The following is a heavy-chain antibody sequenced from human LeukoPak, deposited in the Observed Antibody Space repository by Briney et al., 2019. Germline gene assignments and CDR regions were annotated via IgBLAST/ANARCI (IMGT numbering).Heavy chain of an antibody. Sequence: SETLSLNCYVSGGSLNSGGYYWSWTRQHPERGLEWIGHISYTGTTSYNPSLESRVTISVDTSKSQFSLRLNSISVADTAVYYCAGLEITFGGVIAAWGQGTLVTVSS. CDR2: ISYTGTT. D-gene: IGHD3-16*02. J-gene: IGHJ5*02. V-gene: IGHV4-31*03. CDR1: GGSLNSGGYY. CDR3: AGLEITFGGVIAA.